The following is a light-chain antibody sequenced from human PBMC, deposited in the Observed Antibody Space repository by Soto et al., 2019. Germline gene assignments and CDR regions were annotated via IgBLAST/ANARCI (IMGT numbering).Light chain of an antibody. V-gene: IGKV1-8*01. CDR2: TAS. CDR3: QQYYSYPLT. Sequence: AIRMTQSPSSFSASTGDRVTITCRASQGISNSLAWYQQKPGEPPKLLMHTASTLQSGVPSRFSGSGSGTDFTLTISSLQSEDFATYYCQQYYSYPLTFGQGIRLEI. CDR1: QGISNS. J-gene: IGKJ5*01.